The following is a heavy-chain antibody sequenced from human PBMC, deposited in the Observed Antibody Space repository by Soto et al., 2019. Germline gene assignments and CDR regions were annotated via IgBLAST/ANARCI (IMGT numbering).Heavy chain of an antibody. D-gene: IGHD6-13*01. J-gene: IGHJ6*02. CDR3: ARDRGSSSWYYYYGMDV. Sequence: SETLSLTCTVSGGAISSGGYYWSWIRQHPGKGLEWIGYIYYSGSTYYNPSLKSRVTISVDTSKNQFSLKLSSVTAADTAVYYCARDRGSSSWYYYYGMDVWGQGTTVTVSS. V-gene: IGHV4-31*03. CDR1: GGAISSGGYY. CDR2: IYYSGST.